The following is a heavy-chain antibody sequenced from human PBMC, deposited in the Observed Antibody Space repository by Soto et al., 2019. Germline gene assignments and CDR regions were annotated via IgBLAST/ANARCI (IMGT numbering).Heavy chain of an antibody. CDR3: ARTEDRYWYFDY. CDR1: VGSLSCYY. Sequence: PPETLSLTCAVYVGSLSCYYWSWIRQPPGKGLEWIGEINHSGSTNYNPSLKSRVTISVDTSKNQFSLKLSSVTAADTAVYYCARTEDRYWYFDYWGQGTRVTVSS. D-gene: IGHD2-8*02. CDR2: INHSGST. V-gene: IGHV4-34*01. J-gene: IGHJ4*02.